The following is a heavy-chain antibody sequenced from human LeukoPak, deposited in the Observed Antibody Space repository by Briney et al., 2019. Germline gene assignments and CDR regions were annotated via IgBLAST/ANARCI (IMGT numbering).Heavy chain of an antibody. CDR2: ISRSSRYI. CDR1: AFTSSSYW. Sequence: GGSMRLSCAVSAFTSSSYWMNWDRHAPGKGLGWVSSISRSSRYINYATSVTGRFTISRDNAKNTLYPQMNSLRAEDTAVDYRARGSGDTALYNWFDPWGQGALVTVSS. V-gene: IGHV3-21*01. D-gene: IGHD5-18*01. J-gene: IGHJ5*02. CDR3: ARGSGDTALYNWFDP.